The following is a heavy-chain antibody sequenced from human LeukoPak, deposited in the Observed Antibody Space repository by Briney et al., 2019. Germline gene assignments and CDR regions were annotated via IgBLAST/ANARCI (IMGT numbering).Heavy chain of an antibody. Sequence: ASVKVSCKASGYTFTSYGISWVRQAPGQGLEWMGWISAYNGNTNYAQKLQGRVTMTTDTSTSTAYMELRSLRSDDTAVYYCATKQWLVQTFGYWGQGTLVTVSS. CDR1: GYTFTSYG. D-gene: IGHD6-19*01. CDR2: ISAYNGNT. CDR3: ATKQWLVQTFGY. J-gene: IGHJ4*02. V-gene: IGHV1-18*01.